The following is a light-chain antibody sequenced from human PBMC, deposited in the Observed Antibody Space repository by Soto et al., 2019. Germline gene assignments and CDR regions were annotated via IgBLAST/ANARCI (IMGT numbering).Light chain of an antibody. CDR2: DAS. Sequence: EIVLTQYPATLSLSPGERATLSCRASQSVSSYLAWYQQKPGQPLRLLIYDASNRATGTPARFSGSGSGTDFTLTISSLEPEDFANYYCVNRSTWPWTIGQGSKVEIK. CDR3: VNRSTWPWT. V-gene: IGKV3-11*01. CDR1: QSVSSY. J-gene: IGKJ1*01.